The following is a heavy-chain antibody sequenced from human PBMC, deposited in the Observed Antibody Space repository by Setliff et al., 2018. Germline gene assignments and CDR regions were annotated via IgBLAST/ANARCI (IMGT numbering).Heavy chain of an antibody. D-gene: IGHD1-26*01. J-gene: IGHJ6*03. Sequence: EASVKVSCKASGYTFTSYYMHWVRQAPGQGLEWMGRINPNSGGTNYAQKFQGRVTMTRDTSISTAYMELSRLRSDDTAVYYCARGRGSYYYYMDVWGKGTTVTVSS. CDR3: ARGRGSYYYYMDV. CDR2: INPNSGGT. V-gene: IGHV1-2*06. CDR1: GYTFTSYY.